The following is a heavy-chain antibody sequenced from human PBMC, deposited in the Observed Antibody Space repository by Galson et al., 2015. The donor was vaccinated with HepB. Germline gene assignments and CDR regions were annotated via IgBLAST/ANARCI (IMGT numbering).Heavy chain of an antibody. Sequence: PALVKPTQTLTLTCTFSGFSLSTSGVGVGWIRQPPGKALEWLALIYWDDDKRYSPSLKSRLTITKDTSKNQVVLTMTNMDPVDTATYYCAHIPSPPLWERWAYFDYWGQGTLVTVSS. CDR1: GFSLSTSGVG. CDR2: IYWDDDK. J-gene: IGHJ4*02. V-gene: IGHV2-5*02. CDR3: AHIPSPPLWERWAYFDY. D-gene: IGHD1-26*01.